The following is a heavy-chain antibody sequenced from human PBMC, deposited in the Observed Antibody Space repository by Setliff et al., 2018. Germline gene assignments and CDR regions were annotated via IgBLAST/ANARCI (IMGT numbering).Heavy chain of an antibody. D-gene: IGHD2-2*01. CDR1: GDSISSSRYY. J-gene: IGHJ4*02. Sequence: PSETLSLTCTVSGDSISSSRYYWAWIRQPPGKGLEWIGNIYYSGTTYSNPSLKSRVTMSVDTSKNQFSLRLNSVTASDTAVYYCASCRYQVPYDYWGQGILVTVSS. CDR2: IYYSGTT. CDR3: ASCRYQVPYDY. V-gene: IGHV4-39*01.